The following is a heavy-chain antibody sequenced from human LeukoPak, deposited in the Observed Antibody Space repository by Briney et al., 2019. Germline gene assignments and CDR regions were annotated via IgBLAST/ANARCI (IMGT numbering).Heavy chain of an antibody. Sequence: SVKVSCKASGGTFSSYAISWVRQAPGQGLEWMGGIIPIFGTANYAQKFQGRVTITADESTSTAYMELSSLRSEDTAVYYCASVVVVAAADYYYFDYWGQGTLVTVS. J-gene: IGHJ4*02. CDR2: IIPIFGTA. D-gene: IGHD2-15*01. CDR3: ASVVVVAAADYYYFDY. CDR1: GGTFSSYA. V-gene: IGHV1-69*13.